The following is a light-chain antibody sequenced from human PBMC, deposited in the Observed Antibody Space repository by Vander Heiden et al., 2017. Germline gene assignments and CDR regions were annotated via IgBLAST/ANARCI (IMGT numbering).Light chain of an antibody. CDR1: KSVLYSSNNKNY. J-gene: IGKJ2*01. V-gene: IGKV4-1*01. CDR2: WAS. CDR3: QQYYSTPPT. Sequence: TVMPQSPDSLAVSLGERATIHCKSSKSVLYSSNNKNYLAWYQQKPGQPPKLLIYWASTRESGVPDRFSGSGSGTDFPLTISSLQAEDVAIYYCQQYYSTPPTFGQGTKLEIK.